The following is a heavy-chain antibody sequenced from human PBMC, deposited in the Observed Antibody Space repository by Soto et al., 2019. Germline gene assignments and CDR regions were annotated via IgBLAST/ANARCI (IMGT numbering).Heavy chain of an antibody. CDR1: GFTFSSYA. Sequence: EVQLLESGGGLVQPGGSLRLSCAASGFTFSSYAMSWVRQAPGKGLEWVSAISGSGGSTYYADSVKGRFTISRDNSKNTLYLQMTSLRAEDTAVYSCAKEILGIAVAGLAPFDYWGQGTLVTVSS. CDR2: ISGSGGST. D-gene: IGHD6-19*01. V-gene: IGHV3-23*01. J-gene: IGHJ4*02. CDR3: AKEILGIAVAGLAPFDY.